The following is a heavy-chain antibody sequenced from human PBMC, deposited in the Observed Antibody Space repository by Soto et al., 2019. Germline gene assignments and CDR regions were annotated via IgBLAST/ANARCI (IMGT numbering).Heavy chain of an antibody. D-gene: IGHD5-18*01. J-gene: IGHJ5*02. Sequence: LSRTCAVSGDSIISGGYSWSWIRQPPGKGMEWIGYIYHSGSPYYNPSLKSRVTISVNTSKNQFSLKLSPGTVADPALYYCSRDRGYSCGYFGPWGQGSLVTVSS. CDR1: GDSIISGGYS. CDR2: IYHSGSP. V-gene: IGHV4-30-2*01. CDR3: SRDRGYSCGYFGP.